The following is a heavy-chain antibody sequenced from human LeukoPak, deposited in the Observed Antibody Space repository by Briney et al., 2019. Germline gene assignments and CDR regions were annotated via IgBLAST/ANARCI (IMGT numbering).Heavy chain of an antibody. D-gene: IGHD3-3*01. V-gene: IGHV1-8*03. Sequence: GASVKVSCKASGYTFTSYDINWVRQATGQGLEWMGWMNPNSGNTGYAQKFQGRVTITRNTSISTAYMGLSSLRSEDTAVYYCARGPVLRFLEWLLPYYFDYWGQGTLVTVSS. CDR2: MNPNSGNT. CDR1: GYTFTSYD. CDR3: ARGPVLRFLEWLLPYYFDY. J-gene: IGHJ4*02.